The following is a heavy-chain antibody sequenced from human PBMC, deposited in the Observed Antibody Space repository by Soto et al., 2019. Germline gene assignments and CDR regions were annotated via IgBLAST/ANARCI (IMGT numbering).Heavy chain of an antibody. D-gene: IGHD2-21*01. J-gene: IGHJ3*01. Sequence: SETLSLTCTVSGGSIIGYYWSWMRQPPGKGLEWIGYIFYAGTTLYTPSLKNRVTISVDTSKNQFSLKLTSVTAADTAVYFCARDDISAKLKNVMGVWGHGIMVTVS. V-gene: IGHV4-59*01. CDR1: GGSIIGYY. CDR2: IFYAGTT. CDR3: ARDDISAKLKNVMGV.